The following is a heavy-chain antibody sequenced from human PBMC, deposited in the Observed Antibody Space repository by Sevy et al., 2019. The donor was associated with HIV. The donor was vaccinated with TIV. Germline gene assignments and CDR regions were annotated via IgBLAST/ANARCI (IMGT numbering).Heavy chain of an antibody. V-gene: IGHV4-31*03. D-gene: IGHD5-12*01. CDR1: GGSISSGGYY. CDR3: AREGMATNAGIFDY. J-gene: IGHJ4*02. Sequence: SETLSLTCTVSGGSISSGGYYWSWIRQHPGKGLEWIGYIYYSGSTYYNPSLKSRVTISEDTSKNQFSLKLSSVTAADTAVYYCAREGMATNAGIFDYWGQGTLVTVSS. CDR2: IYYSGST.